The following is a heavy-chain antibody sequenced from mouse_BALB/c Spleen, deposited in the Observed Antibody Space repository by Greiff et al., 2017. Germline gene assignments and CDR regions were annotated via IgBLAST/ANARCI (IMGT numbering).Heavy chain of an antibody. J-gene: IGHJ3*01. CDR3: ARKSDYGSSPAWFAY. CDR1: GFSLSRYS. D-gene: IGHD1-1*01. V-gene: IGHV2-6-4*01. Sequence: VQLVESGPGLVAPSQSLSITCTVSGFSLSRYSVHWVRQPPGKGLEWLGMIWGGGSTDYNSALKSRLSISKDNSKSQVFLKMNSLQTDDTAMYYCARKSDYGSSPAWFAYWGQGTLVTVSA. CDR2: IWGGGST.